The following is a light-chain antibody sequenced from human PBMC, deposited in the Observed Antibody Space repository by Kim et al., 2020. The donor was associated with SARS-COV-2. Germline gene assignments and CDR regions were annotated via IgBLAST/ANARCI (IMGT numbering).Light chain of an antibody. J-gene: IGLJ3*02. V-gene: IGLV2-14*03. Sequence: GQSITIACTGTSSDVGGYNYVSWYQQPPGKAPKLMIYDVSNRPSGVSNRFSGSKSGNTASLTISGLRAEDEADYYCSSYTSSSTLVFGGGTQLTVL. CDR2: DVS. CDR3: SSYTSSSTLV. CDR1: SSDVGGYNY.